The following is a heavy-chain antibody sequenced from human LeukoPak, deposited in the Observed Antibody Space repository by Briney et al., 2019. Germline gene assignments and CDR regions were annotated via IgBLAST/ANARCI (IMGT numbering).Heavy chain of an antibody. Sequence: ASVKVSCKASGYTFTGYYMHWVRQAPGQGLEWMRWINPNSGGTNYAQKFQGRVTMTRDTSISTAYMELSRLRSDDTAVYYCAREYYYGSGSYRSLDYWGQGTLVTVSS. CDR1: GYTFTGYY. J-gene: IGHJ4*02. CDR3: AREYYYGSGSYRSLDY. D-gene: IGHD3-10*01. CDR2: INPNSGGT. V-gene: IGHV1-2*02.